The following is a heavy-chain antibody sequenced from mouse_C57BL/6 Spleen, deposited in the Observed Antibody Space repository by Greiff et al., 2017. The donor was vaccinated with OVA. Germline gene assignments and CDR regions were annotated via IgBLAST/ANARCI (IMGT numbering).Heavy chain of an antibody. CDR1: GYSITSGYY. J-gene: IGHJ4*01. CDR2: ISYDGSN. CDR3: AREGSNYFGAMDY. Sequence: EVQRVESGPGLVKPSQSLSLTCSVTGYSITSGYYWNWIRQFPGNKLEWMGYISYDGSNNYNPSLKNRISITRDTSKNQFFLKLNSVTTEDTATYYCAREGSNYFGAMDYWGQGTSVTVSS. V-gene: IGHV3-6*01. D-gene: IGHD2-5*01.